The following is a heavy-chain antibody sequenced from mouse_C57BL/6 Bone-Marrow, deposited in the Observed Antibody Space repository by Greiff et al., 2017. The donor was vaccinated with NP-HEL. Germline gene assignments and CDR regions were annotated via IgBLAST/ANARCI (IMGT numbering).Heavy chain of an antibody. CDR1: GFTFSDYG. Sequence: EVKLMESGGGLVKPGGSLKLSCAASGFTFSDYGMHWVRQAPEKGLEWVAYISSGSSTIYYADTVKGRFTISRDNAKNTLFLQMTSLRSEDTAMYYCARGYYRNWYLDVWGTGTTVTVSS. D-gene: IGHD2-14*01. V-gene: IGHV5-17*01. J-gene: IGHJ1*03. CDR2: ISSGSSTI. CDR3: ARGYYRNWYLDV.